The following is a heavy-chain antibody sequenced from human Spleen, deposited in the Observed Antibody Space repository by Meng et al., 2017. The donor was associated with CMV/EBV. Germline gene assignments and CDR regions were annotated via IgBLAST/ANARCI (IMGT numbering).Heavy chain of an antibody. V-gene: IGHV1-18*01. CDR3: ARDRSNSDV. Sequence: VSCKASGYNFVTFGMGWVRQAPGEGLEWMGWIKPDKGDTDYAQKFHDRITLTTDKSTNTVYMELRSLRSDDTAVYYCARDRSNSDVWGQGTLVTVSS. CDR2: IKPDKGDT. CDR1: GYNFVTFG. D-gene: IGHD2-15*01. J-gene: IGHJ4*02.